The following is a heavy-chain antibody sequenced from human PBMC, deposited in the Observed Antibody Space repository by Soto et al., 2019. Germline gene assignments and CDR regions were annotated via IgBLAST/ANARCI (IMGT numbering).Heavy chain of an antibody. CDR3: AMVGTVIHPIYYGMDG. CDR1: GGSIRSYY. J-gene: IGHJ6*02. D-gene: IGHD4-17*01. V-gene: IGHV4-59*01. CDR2: IYYSGST. Sequence: PSASLSLTCTVSGGSIRSYYWSWIRQPPGKGLEWIGYIYYSGSTDYNPSLKSRVTISVDTSKNQFSLKLSSVTAADTAVYYCAMVGTVIHPIYYGMDGWGQATKVTLAS.